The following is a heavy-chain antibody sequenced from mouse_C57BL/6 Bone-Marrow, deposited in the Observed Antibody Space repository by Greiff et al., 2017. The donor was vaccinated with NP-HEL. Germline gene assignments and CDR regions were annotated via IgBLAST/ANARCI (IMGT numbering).Heavy chain of an antibody. CDR2: ISSGGSYT. CDR1: GFTFSSYG. Sequence: EVQGVESGGDLVKPGGSLKLSCAASGFTFSSYGMSWVRQTPDKRLEWVATISSGGSYTYYPDSVKGRFTISRDNAKNTLYLQMSSLKSEDTAMYYCASRPLRPEFAYWGQGTLVTVSA. D-gene: IGHD2-4*01. V-gene: IGHV5-6*01. J-gene: IGHJ3*01. CDR3: ASRPLRPEFAY.